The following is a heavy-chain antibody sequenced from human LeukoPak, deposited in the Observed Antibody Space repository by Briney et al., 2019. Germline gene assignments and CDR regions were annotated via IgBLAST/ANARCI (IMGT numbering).Heavy chain of an antibody. CDR2: INPNSGGT. V-gene: IGHV1-2*02. J-gene: IGHJ5*02. CDR3: ARAPLSSSGWYLGFDP. CDR1: GYTFTGYY. D-gene: IGHD6-19*01. Sequence: GASVKVSCKASGYTFTGYYMHWVRQAPGQGLEWMGWINPNSGGTNYAQKFQGRVTITRDTSISTAYMELSRLRSDDTAVYYCARAPLSSSGWYLGFDPWGQGTLVTVSS.